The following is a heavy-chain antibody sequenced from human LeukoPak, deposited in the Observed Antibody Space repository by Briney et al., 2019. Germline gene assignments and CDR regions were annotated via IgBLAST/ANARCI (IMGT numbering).Heavy chain of an antibody. V-gene: IGHV1-69*05. CDR1: GGTFSSYA. Sequence: SVKVSCKASGGTFSSYAISWVRQAPGQGLEWMGGIIPIFGTANYAQRFQGRVTITTDESTSTAYMELSSLRSEDTAVYYCARGLDIVVVPAALGAFDIWGQGTMVTVSS. CDR3: ARGLDIVVVPAALGAFDI. D-gene: IGHD2-2*03. J-gene: IGHJ3*02. CDR2: IIPIFGTA.